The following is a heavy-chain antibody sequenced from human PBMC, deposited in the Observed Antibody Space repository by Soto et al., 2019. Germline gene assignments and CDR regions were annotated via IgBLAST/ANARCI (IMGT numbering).Heavy chain of an antibody. D-gene: IGHD3-3*01. V-gene: IGHV3-30*03. Sequence: GGSLRLSCAASGFTFSSYGMHWVRQAQGKGLEWVAVISYDGSKRYYADSVKGRFTISRDNSKNTLYLQMDSLRDEDTAVYYCARGYTSGYPSNWFDPWGQGTLVTVSS. CDR2: ISYDGSKR. J-gene: IGHJ5*02. CDR1: GFTFSSYG. CDR3: ARGYTSGYPSNWFDP.